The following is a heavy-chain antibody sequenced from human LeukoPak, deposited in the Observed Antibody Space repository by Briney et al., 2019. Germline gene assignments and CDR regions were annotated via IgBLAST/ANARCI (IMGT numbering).Heavy chain of an antibody. CDR1: GFTFGTST. D-gene: IGHD3-3*01. Sequence: GGSLRLSCTTSGFTFGTSTMTWVRQAPGKGLEWVLTINSNGGSTYYASSVKGRFTISRDNSRNTLYLRMSSLRAEDTAVYYCEPPLQFLESWGQGTMVIVSS. J-gene: IGHJ5*02. V-gene: IGHV3-23*01. CDR3: EPPLQFLES. CDR2: INSNGGST.